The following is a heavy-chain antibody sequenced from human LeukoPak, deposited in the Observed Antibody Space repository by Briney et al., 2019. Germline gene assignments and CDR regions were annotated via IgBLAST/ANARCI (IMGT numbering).Heavy chain of an antibody. CDR3: ARDSSGWYQPLDY. D-gene: IGHD6-19*01. J-gene: IGHJ4*02. V-gene: IGHV1-2*02. Sequence: ASVKVSCKASGYIFTGYYMHWVRQAPGQGLEWMGWINPNSGDTNYAQKFQGRVTMTRDTSISTAYMELSRLRSEDTAVYYCARDSSGWYQPLDYWGQGTLVTVSS. CDR1: GYIFTGYY. CDR2: INPNSGDT.